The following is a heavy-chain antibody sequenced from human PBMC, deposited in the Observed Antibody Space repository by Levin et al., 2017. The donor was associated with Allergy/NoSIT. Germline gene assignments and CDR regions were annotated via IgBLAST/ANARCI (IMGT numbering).Heavy chain of an antibody. CDR2: INPDTGAI. CDR3: ARVIGSTWAPWYMDH. CDR1: GYILSSYF. J-gene: IGHJ4*02. Sequence: ASVKVSCRASGYILSSYFMHWVRQAPGQGLEWMGWINPDTGAIKYAQKFQGRVTMTRDKSISTAFLEVNRLRPDDTAVYYCARVIGSTWAPWYMDHWGQGALVIVSS. D-gene: IGHD6-13*01. V-gene: IGHV1-2*02.